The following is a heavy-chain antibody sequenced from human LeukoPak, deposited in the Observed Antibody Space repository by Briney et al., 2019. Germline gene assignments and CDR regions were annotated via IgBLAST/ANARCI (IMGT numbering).Heavy chain of an antibody. CDR3: ATVAGYFDY. J-gene: IGHJ4*02. CDR1: GFTLSSYN. Sequence: PGGSLRLSCAASGFTLSSYNMNWVRQAPVKGLEWVASIQKDGSQKYYLESVKGRFTISRDNTKNSLYLHMSSLRADDTAVYFCATVAGYFDYWGQGTLVTVSS. V-gene: IGHV3-7*01. CDR2: IQKDGSQK. D-gene: IGHD2-21*01.